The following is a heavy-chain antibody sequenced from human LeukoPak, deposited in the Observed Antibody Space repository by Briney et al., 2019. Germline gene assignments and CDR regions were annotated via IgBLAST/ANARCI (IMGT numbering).Heavy chain of an antibody. V-gene: IGHV1-18*01. CDR3: ARDRREYIAAAGPPDFDY. CDR1: GYTFTSYG. D-gene: IGHD6-13*01. J-gene: IGHJ4*02. CDR2: ISAYNGDT. Sequence: ASVKVSCKASGYTFTSYGISWVRQAPGQGLEWMGWISAYNGDTNYAQKLQGRVTMTTDTSTSTAYMELRSLRSDDTAVYYCARDRREYIAAAGPPDFDYWGQGTLVTVSS.